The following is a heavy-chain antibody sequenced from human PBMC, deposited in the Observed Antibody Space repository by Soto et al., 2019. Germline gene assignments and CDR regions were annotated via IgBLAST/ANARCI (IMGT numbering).Heavy chain of an antibody. Sequence: EVQLVESGGGLVKPGGSLRLSCVASGFIFTDYSMLWVRQAPGKGLEWVSSISRDNNYIYYADSVKGRFTISRDNAKNSLFLYVNTLRPEDTAVYYCARGRTCTGASCYGGGDYWGQGTLVTVSS. CDR3: ARGRTCTGASCYGGGDY. CDR1: GFIFTDYS. CDR2: ISRDNNYI. V-gene: IGHV3-21*01. D-gene: IGHD2-15*01. J-gene: IGHJ4*02.